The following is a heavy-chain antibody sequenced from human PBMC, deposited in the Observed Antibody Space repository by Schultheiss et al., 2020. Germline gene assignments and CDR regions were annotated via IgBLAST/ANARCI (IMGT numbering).Heavy chain of an antibody. V-gene: IGHV3-23*01. J-gene: IGHJ1*01. CDR1: GFTFSSHA. Sequence: GGSLRLSCAASGFTFSSHAMSWVRQAPGKGLEWVSSISGSAESTFYADSVKGRFTISRDNSKNTLYLQMNSLRGEDTAVYYCAEDPVGADEYYQHWGQGTLVTVSA. CDR3: AEDPVGADEYYQH. CDR2: ISGSAEST. D-gene: IGHD1-26*01.